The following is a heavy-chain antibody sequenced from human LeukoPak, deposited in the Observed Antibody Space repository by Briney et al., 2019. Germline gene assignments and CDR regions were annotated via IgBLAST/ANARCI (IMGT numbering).Heavy chain of an antibody. Sequence: GGSLRLSCAASGFTFHNNGMSWVRQAQGKGLEWVSAISGSSRSTYHAESVKGRFTISRDNSKNTLFLQMNSLRAEDTAVYYCAKDKVLLWFGELFHWGQGTLVTVSS. J-gene: IGHJ4*02. CDR2: ISGSSRST. D-gene: IGHD3-10*01. CDR1: GFTFHNNG. V-gene: IGHV3-23*01. CDR3: AKDKVLLWFGELFH.